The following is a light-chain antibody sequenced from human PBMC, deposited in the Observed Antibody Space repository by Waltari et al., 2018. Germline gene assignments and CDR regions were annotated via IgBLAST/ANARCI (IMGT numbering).Light chain of an antibody. Sequence: EIVLTQSPGSLSSSPGERGPLSCRASQSVSRALAWYQQKPGQAPRLLIYGASTRANGIPDRFSGSGSQTDFSLTISRLEPEDLAVYYCQHYVRLPATFGRGTKVEIK. J-gene: IGKJ1*01. CDR3: QHYVRLPAT. CDR2: GAS. CDR1: QSVSRA. V-gene: IGKV3-20*01.